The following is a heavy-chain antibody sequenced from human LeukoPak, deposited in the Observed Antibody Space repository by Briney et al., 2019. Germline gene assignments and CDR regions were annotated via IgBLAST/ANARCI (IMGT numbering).Heavy chain of an antibody. Sequence: PSETLSLTCSVSGASISSSTYYWGWVRQPPGRGLEWIGNIYYSGSTYYNPSLKSRVTISVDTSKNQFSLKLSSVTAADTALYFCARRLGGYYSFDYWGQGTLVTVSS. V-gene: IGHV4-39*01. CDR3: ARRLGGYYSFDY. CDR1: GASISSSTYY. J-gene: IGHJ4*02. CDR2: IYYSGST. D-gene: IGHD1-26*01.